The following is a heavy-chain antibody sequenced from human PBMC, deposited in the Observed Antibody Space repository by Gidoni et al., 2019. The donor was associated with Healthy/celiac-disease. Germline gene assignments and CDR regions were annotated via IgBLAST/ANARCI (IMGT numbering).Heavy chain of an antibody. CDR3: ARDPYSSSSLVDY. D-gene: IGHD6-6*01. J-gene: IGHJ4*02. CDR2: IIPILGIA. CDR1: GGTFRSYA. Sequence: QVQLVQSGAEVKKPGSSVKVSCKASGGTFRSYAISWGRQAPGQGLEWMGRIIPILGIANYAQKFQGRVTITADKSTSTAYMELSSLRSEDTAVYYCARDPYSSSSLVDYWGQGTLVTVSS. V-gene: IGHV1-69*09.